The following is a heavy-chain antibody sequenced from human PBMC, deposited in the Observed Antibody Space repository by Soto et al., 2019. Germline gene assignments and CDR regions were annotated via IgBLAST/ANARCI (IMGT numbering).Heavy chain of an antibody. CDR1: GGSTSSTTYY. Sequence: KPSETLSLTCTVSGGSTSSTTYYWGWVRQSPGKGLEWIGSIYYGGSTYYNPSLKSRVTISVDTSKNQLSLNLRSVSAADTAVYYCARGRGEFDAWGQGTPVTVSS. D-gene: IGHD2-21*01. V-gene: IGHV4-39*01. CDR3: ARGRGEFDA. J-gene: IGHJ5*02. CDR2: IYYGGST.